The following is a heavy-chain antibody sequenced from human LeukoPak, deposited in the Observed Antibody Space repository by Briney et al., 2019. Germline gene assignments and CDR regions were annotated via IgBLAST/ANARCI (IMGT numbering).Heavy chain of an antibody. CDR3: ARDGGTWIQFYYFDY. Sequence: GGSLRLSCAATGFTFSDYDFNWVRQAPGKGLEWVANIKQDGSEKYYVDSVKGRFTISRDNAKNSLYLQMNSLRAEDTAVYYCARDGGTWIQFYYFDYWGQGTLVTVSS. D-gene: IGHD5-18*01. V-gene: IGHV3-7*01. CDR1: GFTFSDYD. J-gene: IGHJ4*02. CDR2: IKQDGSEK.